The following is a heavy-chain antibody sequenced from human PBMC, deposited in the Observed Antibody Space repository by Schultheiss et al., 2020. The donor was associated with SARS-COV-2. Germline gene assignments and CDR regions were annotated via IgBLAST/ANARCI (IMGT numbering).Heavy chain of an antibody. D-gene: IGHD6-6*01. V-gene: IGHV1-69*13. CDR3: ARDRIAARLYYYYGMDV. J-gene: IGHJ6*02. CDR1: GYTFISYG. Sequence: SVKVSCKASGYTFISYGFNWVRQAPGQGLEWMGGIIPIFGTANYAQKFQGRVTITADESTSTAYMELSSLRSEDTAVYYCARDRIAARLYYYYGMDVWGQGTTVTVSS. CDR2: IIPIFGTA.